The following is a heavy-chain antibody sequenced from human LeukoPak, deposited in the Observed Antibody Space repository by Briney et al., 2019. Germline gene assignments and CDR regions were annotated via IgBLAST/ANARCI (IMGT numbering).Heavy chain of an antibody. V-gene: IGHV3-13*05. J-gene: IGHJ5*02. CDR1: GFTFSNYD. CDR3: AVVTSSSIS. D-gene: IGHD2-21*02. Sequence: PGGSLRLSCAASGFTFSNYDMHWVRQATGKGREWVSAIGSARDLYSLGSVKGRFTISRENAKHSLYLQMNSLRPGDTALYYCAVVTSSSISWGQGTQVTVSS. CDR2: IGSARDL.